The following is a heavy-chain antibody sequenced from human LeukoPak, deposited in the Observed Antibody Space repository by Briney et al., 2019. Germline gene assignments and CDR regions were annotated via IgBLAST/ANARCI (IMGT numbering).Heavy chain of an antibody. Sequence: ASVKVCGKASGYTFTAYYMHWVRQAPGQGLEWMGRINPKSGDTNYAQKFQDRATMTRDTSMSTAYMEISRLRYDDTAVYYCGRGIQSFDPWGQGTLVTVSS. CDR2: INPKSGDT. J-gene: IGHJ5*02. V-gene: IGHV1-2*06. CDR3: GRGIQSFDP. CDR1: GYTFTAYY.